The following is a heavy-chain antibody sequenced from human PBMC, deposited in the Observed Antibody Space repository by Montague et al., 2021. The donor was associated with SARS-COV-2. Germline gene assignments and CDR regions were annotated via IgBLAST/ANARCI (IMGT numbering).Heavy chain of an antibody. D-gene: IGHD2/OR15-2a*01. CDR2: IFYTGDT. Sequence: SETLSLTCTVSGGSINSGSYYWSWIRQPPGKGLEWIGYIFYTGDTNYNPSLKSRVTISLDTSKNQFSLELRSVTAADTAVYYCARGTLYRFSRCFDLWGRGTLVTVSS. J-gene: IGHJ2*01. CDR1: GGSINSGSYY. CDR3: ARGTLYRFSRCFDL. V-gene: IGHV4-61*01.